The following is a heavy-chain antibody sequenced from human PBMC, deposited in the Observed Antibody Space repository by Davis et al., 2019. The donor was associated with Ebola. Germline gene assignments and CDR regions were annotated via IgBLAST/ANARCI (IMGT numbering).Heavy chain of an antibody. CDR2: ISSSTFYI. V-gene: IGHV3-21*04. CDR3: AKSLLFSPSHMSKFRGVDY. D-gene: IGHD3-10*01. CDR1: GFTFSSYS. J-gene: IGHJ4*02. Sequence: PAGSLRLSCAASGFTFSSYSMNWVRQAPGKGLEWVSSISSSTFYIYYADSVKGRFTISRDNSKNTVSLQMDSLRADDTAIYYCAKSLLFSPSHMSKFRGVDYWGQGTLVTVSS.